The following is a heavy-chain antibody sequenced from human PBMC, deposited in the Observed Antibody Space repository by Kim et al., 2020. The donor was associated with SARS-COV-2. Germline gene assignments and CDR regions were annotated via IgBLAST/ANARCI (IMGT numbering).Heavy chain of an antibody. CDR3: ARWRERGGESMVRGVKGSYYYGMDV. Sequence: SETLSLTCAVYGGSFSGYYWSWIRQPPGKGLEWIGEINHSGSTNYNPSLKSRVTISVDTSKNQFSLKLSSVTAADTAVYYCARWRERGGESMVRGVKGSYYYGMDVWGQGTTVTVSS. CDR1: GGSFSGYY. CDR2: INHSGST. J-gene: IGHJ6*02. V-gene: IGHV4-34*01. D-gene: IGHD3-10*01.